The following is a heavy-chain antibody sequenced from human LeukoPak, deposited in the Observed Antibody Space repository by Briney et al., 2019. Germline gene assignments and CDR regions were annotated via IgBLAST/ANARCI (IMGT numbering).Heavy chain of an antibody. D-gene: IGHD2-2*01. V-gene: IGHV4-59*08. Sequence: SETLSLTCTVSGGSISSYYWSWIRQPPGKGLEWIGYIYYSGSTNYNPSLKSRVTISVDTSKNQFSLKLSSVTAADTAVYYCARHCSSTSCLLRWFDPWGQGTLVTVSS. CDR3: ARHCSSTSCLLRWFDP. CDR2: IYYSGST. J-gene: IGHJ5*02. CDR1: GGSISSYY.